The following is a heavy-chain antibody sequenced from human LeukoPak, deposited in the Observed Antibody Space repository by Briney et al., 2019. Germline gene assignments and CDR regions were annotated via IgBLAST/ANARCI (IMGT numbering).Heavy chain of an antibody. CDR3: ARGLIYGGNRHYYYYYYMDV. Sequence: GGSLRLSCAASGFTFSSYSMNWVRQAPGKGLEWVSSISSSSSYIYYADSVKGRFTISRDNAKNSLYLQMNSLRAEDTAVYYCARGLIYGGNRHYYYYYYMDVWGEGTTVTVSS. CDR1: GFTFSSYS. CDR2: ISSSSSYI. J-gene: IGHJ6*03. V-gene: IGHV3-21*01. D-gene: IGHD4-23*01.